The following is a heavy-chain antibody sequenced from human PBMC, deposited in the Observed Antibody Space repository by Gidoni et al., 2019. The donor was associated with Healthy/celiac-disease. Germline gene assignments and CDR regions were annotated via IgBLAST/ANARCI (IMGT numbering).Heavy chain of an antibody. CDR2: MNPNSGKT. CDR1: GYPFTSYD. V-gene: IGHV1-8*01. Sequence: QVQLVQSGAEVKKPGASVKVSCKASGYPFTSYDINWVRQATGQGLEWMGWMNPNSGKTGYAQKFQGRVNMTRNTSRSTAYMELSSLRSEETAVYYCARGPRGSYGGDWFDPWGQGTLVTVSS. D-gene: IGHD1-26*01. CDR3: ARGPRGSYGGDWFDP. J-gene: IGHJ5*02.